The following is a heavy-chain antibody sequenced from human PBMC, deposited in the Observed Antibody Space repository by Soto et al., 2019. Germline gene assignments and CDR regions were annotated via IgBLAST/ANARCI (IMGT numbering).Heavy chain of an antibody. Sequence: PGGSLRLSCAASGFTFSDYWMHWVRQAPGKGLEWVSRIKRDGSTTNYADSVKGRFTISRDNSKNTLYLQMNSLRAEDTAVYYCANVDTAMVTIYGMDVWGQGTTVTVSS. J-gene: IGHJ6*02. CDR3: ANVDTAMVTIYGMDV. CDR1: GFTFSDYW. V-gene: IGHV3-74*01. CDR2: IKRDGSTT. D-gene: IGHD5-18*01.